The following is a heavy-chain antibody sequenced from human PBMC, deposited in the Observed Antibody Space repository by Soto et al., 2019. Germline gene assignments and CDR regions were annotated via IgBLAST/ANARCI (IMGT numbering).Heavy chain of an antibody. J-gene: IGHJ3*02. V-gene: IGHV1-3*01. CDR1: GYTFTSYA. CDR3: ASRYCSSTSCYNAFDI. CDR2: INAGNGNT. Sequence: ASVKVSCKASGYTFTSYAMHWVRQAPGQRLEWKGWINAGNGNTKYSQKFQGRVTITRDTSASTAYMELSSLRSEDTAVYYCASRYCSSTSCYNAFDIWGQGTMVTVSS. D-gene: IGHD2-2*02.